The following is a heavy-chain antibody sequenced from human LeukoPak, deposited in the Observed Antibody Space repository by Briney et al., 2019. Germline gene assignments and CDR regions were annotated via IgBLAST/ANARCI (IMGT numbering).Heavy chain of an antibody. CDR1: GGSISSGGYY. J-gene: IGHJ2*01. D-gene: IGHD2-21*02. CDR2: IYYSGSA. CDR3: ARDSVVVTASPYWYFDL. Sequence: PSQTLSLTCTVSGGSISSGGYYWSWIRQHPGKGLEWIGYIYYSGSAYYNPSLKSRVTISVDTSKNQFSLKLSSVTAADTAVYYCARDSVVVTASPYWYFDLWGRGTLVTVSS. V-gene: IGHV4-31*03.